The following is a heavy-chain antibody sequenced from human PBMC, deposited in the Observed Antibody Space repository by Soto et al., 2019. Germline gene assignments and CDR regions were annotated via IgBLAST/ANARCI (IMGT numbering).Heavy chain of an antibody. V-gene: IGHV1-46*01. D-gene: IGHD6-13*01. CDR2: INPSSGGT. CDR3: AKEFALSSSWFLAARFFDP. Sequence: GASVKVSCKASGYTFTTYYIHCARQAPGQGREWMGMINPSSGGTNYAQKFQGRVTMTRDTSTSTVYRELSSLTSDDPAFFYCAKEFALSSSWFLAARFFDPWGQGTLVTVSS. J-gene: IGHJ5*01. CDR1: GYTFTTYY.